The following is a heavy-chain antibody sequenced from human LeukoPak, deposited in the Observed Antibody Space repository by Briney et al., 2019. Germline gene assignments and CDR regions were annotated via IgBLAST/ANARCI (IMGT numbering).Heavy chain of an antibody. Sequence: SLRLSCAASGFIFDEYAMHWVRQAPGKGLEWVSGISWNSGSIGYADSVRGRFSVSRDNAKNFLYLQMNSLRAEDTALYYCAKDTRTTIAVTGTGFDYWGQGTLVTVSS. CDR1: GFIFDEYA. J-gene: IGHJ4*02. CDR2: ISWNSGSI. V-gene: IGHV3-9*01. D-gene: IGHD6-19*01. CDR3: AKDTRTTIAVTGTGFDY.